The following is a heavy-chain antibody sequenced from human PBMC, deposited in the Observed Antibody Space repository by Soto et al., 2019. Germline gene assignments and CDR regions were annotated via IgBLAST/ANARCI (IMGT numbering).Heavy chain of an antibody. CDR2: MNPNSGNT. J-gene: IGHJ4*02. CDR1: GYTFTSYD. Sequence: QVQLVQSGAEVKKPGASVKVSCKASGYTFTSYDINWVRQATGQGLEWMGWMNPNSGNTGYAQKFQDRVTMTRNTSISTAYMELSSLRSEDTAVYYCARGLLYYYDSSGYYPYWGQGTLVTVSS. V-gene: IGHV1-8*01. CDR3: ARGLLYYYDSSGYYPY. D-gene: IGHD3-22*01.